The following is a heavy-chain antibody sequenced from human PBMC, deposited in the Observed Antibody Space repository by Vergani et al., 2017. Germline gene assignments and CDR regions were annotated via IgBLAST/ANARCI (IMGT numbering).Heavy chain of an antibody. CDR2: INSDGSST. Sequence: EVQLLESGGGLVQPGGSLRLSCAASGFTFSSYSMNWVRQAPGKGLEWVSRINSDGSSTSYADSVKGRFTISRDNAKNTLYLQMNSLRAEDTAVYYCARPRFDAFDIWGQGTMVTVSS. CDR3: ARPRFDAFDI. V-gene: IGHV3-74*02. CDR1: GFTFSSYS. D-gene: IGHD4-17*01. J-gene: IGHJ3*02.